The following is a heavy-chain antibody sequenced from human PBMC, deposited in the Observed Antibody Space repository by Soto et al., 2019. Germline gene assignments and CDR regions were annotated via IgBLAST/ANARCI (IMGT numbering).Heavy chain of an antibody. Sequence: GYSFTGYYMHWVRQAPGQGLEWMGWINPNSGGTNYAQKFQGRVTMTRDTSISTAYMELSRLRSDDTAVYYCARDIEYSSSPSSYWGQGTLVTVSS. CDR3: ARDIEYSSSPSSY. J-gene: IGHJ4*02. CDR2: INPNSGGT. CDR1: GYSFTGYY. D-gene: IGHD6-6*01. V-gene: IGHV1-2*02.